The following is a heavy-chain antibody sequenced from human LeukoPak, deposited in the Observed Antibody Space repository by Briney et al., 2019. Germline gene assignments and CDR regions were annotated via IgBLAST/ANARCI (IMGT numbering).Heavy chain of an antibody. CDR1: GGSFNGYY. V-gene: IGHV4-34*01. J-gene: IGHJ3*02. Sequence: PSETLSLTCAVYGGSFNGYYWSWIRQPPGKGLEWIGEINHSGSTNYNPSLKSRVTISVDTSKNQFSLKLSSVTAADTAVYYCARGGHGSTRVEDAFDIWGQGTMVTVSS. D-gene: IGHD2-2*01. CDR2: INHSGST. CDR3: ARGGHGSTRVEDAFDI.